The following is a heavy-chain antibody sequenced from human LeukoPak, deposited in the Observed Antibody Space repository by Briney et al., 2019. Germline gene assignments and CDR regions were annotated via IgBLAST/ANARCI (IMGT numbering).Heavy chain of an antibody. Sequence: SQTLSLTCTVSGGSISSGGYYWSWIRQHPGKGLEWIGYIYYSGSTYYNPSLKSRVTISVGTSKNQFSLKLSSVTAADTAVYYCARGAFTYPPGLNWFDPWGQGTLVTVSS. V-gene: IGHV4-31*03. D-gene: IGHD3-16*01. J-gene: IGHJ5*02. CDR1: GGSISSGGYY. CDR2: IYYSGST. CDR3: ARGAFTYPPGLNWFDP.